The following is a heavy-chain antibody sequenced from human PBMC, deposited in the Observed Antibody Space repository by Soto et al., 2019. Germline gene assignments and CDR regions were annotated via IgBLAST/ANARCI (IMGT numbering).Heavy chain of an antibody. V-gene: IGHV3-23*01. CDR3: TKDSGGDWDTLFDY. CDR1: GVTFTYHG. CDR2: IDARGGDT. J-gene: IGHJ4*02. Sequence: PGGSLGLSCAASGVTFTYHGMAWVRQDPGKGLEWVSTIDARGGDTHYADSVKGRVTISRDNSKSTVFLQMNSLRSEDTALYYCTKDSGGDWDTLFDYWGQGILVTV. D-gene: IGHD2-21*02.